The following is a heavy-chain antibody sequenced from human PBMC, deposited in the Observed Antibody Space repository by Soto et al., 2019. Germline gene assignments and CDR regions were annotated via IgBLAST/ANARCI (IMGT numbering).Heavy chain of an antibody. V-gene: IGHV4-31*03. CDR2: IYHTGST. J-gene: IGHJ4*02. D-gene: IGHD5-12*01. CDR3: ARTADGYNYLNY. Sequence: SETLSLTCTFSCGSISSGGYYCSGLRQEPGKGLEWIGYIYHTGSTYYNPSLESRVIISVDTSKNQFSLSLSSVTAADTAVYYCARTADGYNYLNYWGQGNLVTVSS. CDR1: CGSISSGGYY.